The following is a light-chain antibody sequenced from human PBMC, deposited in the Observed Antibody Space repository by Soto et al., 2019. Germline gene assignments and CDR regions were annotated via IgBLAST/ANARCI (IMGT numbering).Light chain of an antibody. Sequence: DIQMTQSPSTLSASVGDTVTITCRAIQSVSTWLAWYQQKPGKAPKLLIYMASTLESGVPSRFSCSASGTEFTLPISSLQADDFATYYCQQLNTYPATFGQGTKVEMK. CDR2: MAS. CDR3: QQLNTYPAT. CDR1: QSVSTW. J-gene: IGKJ1*01. V-gene: IGKV1-5*03.